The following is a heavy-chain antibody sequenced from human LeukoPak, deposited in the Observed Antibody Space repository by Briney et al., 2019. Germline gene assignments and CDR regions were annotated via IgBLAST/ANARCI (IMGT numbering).Heavy chain of an antibody. D-gene: IGHD3-3*01. CDR2: IYYSGST. J-gene: IGHJ4*02. CDR3: ARALYYDFWSGYYYYDY. Sequence: PSETLSLTCTVSGGSISSSSYYWGWIRQPPGKGLEWIGSIYYSGSTYYNPSLKSRVTISVDTSKNQFSLKLSSVTAADTAVYYCARALYYDFWSGYYYYDYWGQGTLVTVSS. V-gene: IGHV4-39*01. CDR1: GGSISSSSYY.